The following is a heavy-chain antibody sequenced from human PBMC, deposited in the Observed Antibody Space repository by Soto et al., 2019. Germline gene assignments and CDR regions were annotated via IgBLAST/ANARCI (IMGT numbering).Heavy chain of an antibody. D-gene: IGHD3-22*01. CDR3: AKALRLYYYDSSGYSFDY. CDR2: ISGSGGST. CDR1: GGPFSSYA. V-gene: IGHV3-23*01. Sequence: PGGSLGLSCASSGGPFSSYAMRLVRQAPGKGLEWVSAISGSGGSTYYADSVKGRFTISRDNSKNTLYLQMNSLRAEDTAVYYCAKALRLYYYDSSGYSFDYWGQGTLVTVPQ. J-gene: IGHJ4*02.